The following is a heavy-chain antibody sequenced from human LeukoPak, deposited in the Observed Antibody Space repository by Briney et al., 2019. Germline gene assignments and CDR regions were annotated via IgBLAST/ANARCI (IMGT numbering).Heavy chain of an antibody. CDR3: ANTNYYYDSSGYYYGQA. CDR1: GFTFSNYA. V-gene: IGHV3-23*01. D-gene: IGHD3-22*01. J-gene: IGHJ5*02. CDR2: ISGGGVT. Sequence: GGSLRLSCAASGFTFSNYAMSWVRQAPGKGLEWVSAISGGGVTYYADSVKGRFTISRDNSKNTLYLQMNSLRAEDTAVYYCANTNYYYDSSGYYYGQAWGQGTLVTVSS.